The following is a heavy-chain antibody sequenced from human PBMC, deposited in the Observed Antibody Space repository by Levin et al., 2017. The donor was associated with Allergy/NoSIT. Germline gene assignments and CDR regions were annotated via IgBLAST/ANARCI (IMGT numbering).Heavy chain of an antibody. CDR2: ISSGGSPK. Sequence: PGGSLRLSCEASGFTFSSYIMNWVRQAPGKGLEWISYISSGGSPKYYADSVKGRFTISRDNAKNSLYLQLSSLRAEDTAVYYCVREIADIEVVVTATDYYYMDVWGKGTTVIVSS. J-gene: IGHJ6*03. V-gene: IGHV3-48*01. CDR1: GFTFSSYI. D-gene: IGHD2-15*01. CDR3: VREIADIEVVVTATDYYYMDV.